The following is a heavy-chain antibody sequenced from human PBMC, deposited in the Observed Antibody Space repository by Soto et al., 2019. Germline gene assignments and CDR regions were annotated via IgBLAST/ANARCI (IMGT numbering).Heavy chain of an antibody. CDR3: ARIPLYYYDSSGYYTPGPSA. V-gene: IGHV3-66*01. Sequence: GGSLRLSCAASGFTVSSNYMSWVRQAPGKGLEWVSVIYSGGSTYYADSVKGRFTISRDNSKNTLYLQMNSLRAEDTAVYYCARIPLYYYDSSGYYTPGPSAWGQGTLVTVSS. D-gene: IGHD3-22*01. CDR2: IYSGGST. J-gene: IGHJ5*02. CDR1: GFTVSSNY.